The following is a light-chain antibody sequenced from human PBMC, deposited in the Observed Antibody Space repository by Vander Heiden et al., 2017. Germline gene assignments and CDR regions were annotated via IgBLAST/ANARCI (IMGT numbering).Light chain of an antibody. CDR3: QQTNNFPRT. V-gene: IGKV1-12*01. CDR1: QGISSW. CDR2: AAS. J-gene: IGKJ1*01. Sequence: DVQMTQSPSSISASIGDRVTITCRASQGISSWLAWYQQVPGQAPKLLIYAASTLQSGVPSRFSGSGFGTDFTLTITSLQAEDFATYYCQQTNNFPRTFGRGTKVEI.